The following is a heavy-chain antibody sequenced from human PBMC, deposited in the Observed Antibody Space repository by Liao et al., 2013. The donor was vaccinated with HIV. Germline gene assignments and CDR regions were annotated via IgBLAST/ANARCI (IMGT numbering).Heavy chain of an antibody. V-gene: IGHV4-59*10. CDR2: INTRGST. CDR3: ARDFLRAFDI. J-gene: IGHJ3*02. Sequence: QVQLQQWGAGLLKPSETLSLTCAVYGGSFSGYYWSWIRQPAGKGLEWIGRINTRGSTNYNPSLKSRVTISVDTSKNQFSLKLSSVTAADTAIYYCARDFLRAFDIWGQGTMVTVSS. CDR1: GGSFSGYY. D-gene: IGHD2/OR15-2a*01.